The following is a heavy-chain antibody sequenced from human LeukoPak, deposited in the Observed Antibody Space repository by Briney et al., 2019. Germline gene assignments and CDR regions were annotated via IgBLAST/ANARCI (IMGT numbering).Heavy chain of an antibody. CDR1: GFTFNNYW. Sequence: GGSLRLSCTASGFTFNNYWMSWVRQAPGKGLEWVGNINQDGSEKNFVDSVKGRFTISRDNAKNSLYLQLNRLRVEDTATYFCARDTTHTHYGDAFDLWGQGTLVAVSS. CDR2: INQDGSEK. J-gene: IGHJ3*01. D-gene: IGHD4-17*01. V-gene: IGHV3-7*01. CDR3: ARDTTHTHYGDAFDL.